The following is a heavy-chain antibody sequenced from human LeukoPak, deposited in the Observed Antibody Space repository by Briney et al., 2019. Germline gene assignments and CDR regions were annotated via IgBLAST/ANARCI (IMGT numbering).Heavy chain of an antibody. CDR3: ASPGSYSILDY. J-gene: IGHJ4*02. CDR2: INHSGST. D-gene: IGHD1-26*01. Sequence: SETLSLTCTVSGGSISSYYWSWIRQPLGKGLEWIGEINHSGSTNYNPSLKSRVTISVDTSKNQFSLKLSSVTAADTAVYYCASPGSYSILDYWGQGTLVTVSS. V-gene: IGHV4-34*01. CDR1: GGSISSYY.